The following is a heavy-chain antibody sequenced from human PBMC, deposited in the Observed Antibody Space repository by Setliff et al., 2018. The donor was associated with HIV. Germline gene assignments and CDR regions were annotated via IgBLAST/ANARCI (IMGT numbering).Heavy chain of an antibody. CDR2: ISGSGGST. Sequence: LSCAASGFTFSSYAMSWVRQAPGKGLEWVSAISGSGGSTYYADSVKGRFTISRDNSKNTLYLQMNSLRAEDTAVYYCAKNVWGSGGHYSDYWGQGTMVTVSS. J-gene: IGHJ4*03. CDR3: AKNVWGSGGHYSDY. V-gene: IGHV3-23*01. CDR1: GFTFSSYA. D-gene: IGHD3-16*01.